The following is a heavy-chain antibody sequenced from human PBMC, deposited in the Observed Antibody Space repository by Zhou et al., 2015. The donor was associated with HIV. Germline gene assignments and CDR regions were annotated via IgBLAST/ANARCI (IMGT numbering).Heavy chain of an antibody. V-gene: IGHV1-2*02. CDR2: ISPNSGVT. Sequence: QVQLVQSGAEVKKPGASVKVSCKASGYTFTDYDMHWVRQAPGQGLEWMGWISPNSGVTNSAQKFQGRVTMTRDTSISTAYMELSRLRSDDTAVYYCARNYGNPSPWDYWGQGTLVTVSS. D-gene: IGHD3-16*01. CDR1: GYTFTDYD. J-gene: IGHJ4*02. CDR3: ARNYGNPSPWDY.